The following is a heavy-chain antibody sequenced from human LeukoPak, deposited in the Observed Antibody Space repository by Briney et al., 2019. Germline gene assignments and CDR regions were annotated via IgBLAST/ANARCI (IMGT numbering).Heavy chain of an antibody. D-gene: IGHD6-19*01. Sequence: ASVKVSCKASGGTFSSYAISWVRQAPGQGLEWMGRIIPILGIANYAQKFQGRVTITADKSTSTAYMELSSLRSEDTAVYYCARVSMKAVAGLYYYYGMDVWGQGTTVTVSS. V-gene: IGHV1-69*04. CDR2: IIPILGIA. J-gene: IGHJ6*02. CDR3: ARVSMKAVAGLYYYYGMDV. CDR1: GGTFSSYA.